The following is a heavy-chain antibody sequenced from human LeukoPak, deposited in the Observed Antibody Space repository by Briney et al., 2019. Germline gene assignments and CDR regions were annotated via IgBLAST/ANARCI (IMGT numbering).Heavy chain of an antibody. CDR3: AKDTRYYDILTGSDYYYGMDV. V-gene: IGHV3-30*18. J-gene: IGHJ6*02. CDR1: GFTFSSYS. D-gene: IGHD3-9*01. CDR2: ISYDGSNK. Sequence: GGSLRLSCAASGFTFSSYSMNWVRQAPGKGLEWVAVISYDGSNKYYADSVKGRFTISRDNSKNTLYLQMNSLRAEDTAVYYCAKDTRYYDILTGSDYYYGMDVWGQGTTVTVSS.